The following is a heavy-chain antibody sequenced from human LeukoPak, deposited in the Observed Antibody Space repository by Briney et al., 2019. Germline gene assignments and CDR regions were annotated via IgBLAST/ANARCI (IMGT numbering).Heavy chain of an antibody. J-gene: IGHJ4*02. Sequence: GGSLSLSCAASGFTFSSYGMHWVRQAPGKGLEWVAVIWYDGSNKYYADSVKGRFTISRDNSKNTLYLQMNSLRAEDTAVYYCAKGSGYYDSSGYSDYWGQGTLVTVSS. D-gene: IGHD3-22*01. CDR2: IWYDGSNK. V-gene: IGHV3-33*06. CDR1: GFTFSSYG. CDR3: AKGSGYYDSSGYSDY.